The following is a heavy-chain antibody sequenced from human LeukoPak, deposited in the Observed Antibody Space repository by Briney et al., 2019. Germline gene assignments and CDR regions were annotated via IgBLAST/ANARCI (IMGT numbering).Heavy chain of an antibody. CDR3: ARDLYRIVVVPHYFDY. J-gene: IGHJ4*02. CDR1: GFTFSGYW. V-gene: IGHV3-7*01. Sequence: AGGSLRLSCAASGFTFSGYWMSWVRQAPGKGPEWVANIKQDGSEIYYVDSVKGRFTISRDNAKNSLYLQMNSLRAEDTAVYYCARDLYRIVVVPHYFDYWGQGTLVTVSS. D-gene: IGHD3-22*01. CDR2: IKQDGSEI.